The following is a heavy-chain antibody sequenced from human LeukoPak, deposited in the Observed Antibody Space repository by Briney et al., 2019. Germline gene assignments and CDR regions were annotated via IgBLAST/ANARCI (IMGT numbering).Heavy chain of an antibody. CDR3: PRNSYYEYYFDY. D-gene: IGHD5-12*01. V-gene: IGHV3-33*01. CDR1: GFTFSTYG. J-gene: IGHJ4*02. CDR2: IWNDGSNK. Sequence: GGSLRLSCAASGFTFSTYGMHWVRQAPGKGLEWVAFIWNDGSNKYYADSVKGRFTISRDNSKNTLYLQMNSLRAEDTAVYYCPRNSYYEYYFDYWGQGTLVTVSS.